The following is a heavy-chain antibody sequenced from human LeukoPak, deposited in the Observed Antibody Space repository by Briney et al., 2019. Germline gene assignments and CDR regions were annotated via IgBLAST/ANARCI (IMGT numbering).Heavy chain of an antibody. CDR1: GGSISSSSSY. V-gene: IGHV4-39*07. CDR3: ARLDRSGYEMGGTWFDP. Sequence: SETLSLTCTVSGGSISSSSSYWGWIRQPPGEGLEWIGTIYYSGSTSYNGSLKSRVTVSVDTSKNQFSLKLSSMTAADTAVYYCARLDRSGYEMGGTWFDPWGQGTLVTVSS. J-gene: IGHJ5*02. CDR2: IYYSGST. D-gene: IGHD3-22*01.